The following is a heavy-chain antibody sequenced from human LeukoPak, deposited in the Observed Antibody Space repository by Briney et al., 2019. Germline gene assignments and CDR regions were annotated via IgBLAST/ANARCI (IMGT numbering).Heavy chain of an antibody. D-gene: IGHD3-22*01. CDR3: ARDQSSVFDY. Sequence: GGSLRLSCAASGFTFSSYWMHWVRQGPGKGLVWVSRINRDGSSTTYADSVKGRFTISRDNAKSTLYLQMNSLRAEDTAVYYCARDQSSVFDYWGQGTLVTVSS. CDR1: GFTFSSYW. V-gene: IGHV3-74*01. CDR2: INRDGSST. J-gene: IGHJ4*02.